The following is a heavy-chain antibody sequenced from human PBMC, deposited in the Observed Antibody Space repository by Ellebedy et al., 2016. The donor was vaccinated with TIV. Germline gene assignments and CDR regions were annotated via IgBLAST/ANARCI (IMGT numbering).Heavy chain of an antibody. CDR3: AKQVSGYCSGGHCDGGATHFYYGMDV. CDR2: ISYDGNDK. Sequence: GESLKISCAASGFTFSTYGIHWLRQAPGKGLEWVALISYDGNDKYSADPVKGRFTISRDNSKNTLFLQVDSLRVEDTAVYYCAKQVSGYCSGGHCDGGATHFYYGMDVWGQGTTVTVSS. CDR1: GFTFSTYG. J-gene: IGHJ6*02. D-gene: IGHD2-15*01. V-gene: IGHV3-30*18.